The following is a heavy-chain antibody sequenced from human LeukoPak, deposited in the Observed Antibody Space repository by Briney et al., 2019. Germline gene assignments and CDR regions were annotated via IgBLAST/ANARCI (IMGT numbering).Heavy chain of an antibody. Sequence: PSETLSLTCTVSGGSMCSYYWSWIRQPAGKGLEWIGRIYTSGSTNYNPSLKSRVTMSVETSKNQFPLKLSSVTAADTAVYYCAREFRQQDDYFDYWGQGTLVTVSS. CDR1: GGSMCSYY. V-gene: IGHV4-4*07. CDR2: IYTSGST. CDR3: AREFRQQDDYFDY. J-gene: IGHJ4*02. D-gene: IGHD1/OR15-1a*01.